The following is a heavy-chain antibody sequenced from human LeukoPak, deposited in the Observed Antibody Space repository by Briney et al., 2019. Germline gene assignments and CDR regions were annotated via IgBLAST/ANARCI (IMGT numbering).Heavy chain of an antibody. J-gene: IGHJ3*02. D-gene: IGHD2-15*01. CDR1: GGSISSYY. Sequence: SETLSLTCTVSGGSISSYYWSWIRQPPGKGLEWIGYIYYSGSTNYNPSLKSRVTISVDTSKNQFSLKLSSVTAADTAVYYCARSLPKGGFDIWGQGTMVTVSS. CDR2: IYYSGST. V-gene: IGHV4-59*12. CDR3: ARSLPKGGFDI.